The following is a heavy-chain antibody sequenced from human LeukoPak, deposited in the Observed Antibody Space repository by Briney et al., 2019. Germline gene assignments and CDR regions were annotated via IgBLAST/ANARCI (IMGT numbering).Heavy chain of an antibody. D-gene: IGHD3-10*01. CDR3: ARVEGYGSGSYFLYYYYYMDV. CDR2: ISSSSSYI. CDR1: GFTFSSYS. V-gene: IGHV3-21*01. J-gene: IGHJ6*03. Sequence: GGSLRLSCAASGFTFSSYSMNWVRQAPGKGLEWVSSISSSSSYIYYVDSVKGRFTISRDNAKKSVYLQMNSLRAEDTAVYYCARVEGYGSGSYFLYYYYYMDVWGKGTTVTVSS.